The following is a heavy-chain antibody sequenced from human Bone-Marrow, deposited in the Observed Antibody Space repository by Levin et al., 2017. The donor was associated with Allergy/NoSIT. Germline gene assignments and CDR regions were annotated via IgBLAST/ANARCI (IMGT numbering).Heavy chain of an antibody. CDR1: GYTFSNFG. J-gene: IGHJ3*02. V-gene: IGHV1-18*01. Sequence: GASVKVSCKASGYTFSNFGFSWVRQVPGQGLEWMGWISDYSGQTNYALKFQDRVTMTTDTSTTTAYMEVRSLRSDDTAVYYCVRDRDSSGYYATEPFDMWGQGTMVIVSS. CDR2: ISDYSGQT. D-gene: IGHD3-22*01. CDR3: VRDRDSSGYYATEPFDM.